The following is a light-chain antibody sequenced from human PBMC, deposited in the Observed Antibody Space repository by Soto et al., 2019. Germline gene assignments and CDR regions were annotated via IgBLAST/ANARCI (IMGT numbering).Light chain of an antibody. V-gene: IGLV2-18*02. J-gene: IGLJ3*02. CDR1: GIDVGSYNL. CDR2: EVT. CDR3: TSWASSNTWV. Sequence: QSALTQPPSVSGSPGQSVTISCTGTGIDVGSYNLVSWYQQPPGTAPKLIIYEVTTRPSGVPGRFSGSKSGNTASLTISGLQAEDEADYYCTSWASSNTWVFGGGTKLTVL.